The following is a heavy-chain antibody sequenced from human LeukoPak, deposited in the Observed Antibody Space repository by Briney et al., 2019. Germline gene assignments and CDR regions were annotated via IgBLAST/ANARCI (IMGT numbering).Heavy chain of an antibody. CDR1: GFTFDDYA. V-gene: IGHV3-9*01. Sequence: PGGSLRLSCAASGFTFDDYAMHWVRQAPGKGLEWVSGISWNSGSIGYADSVKGRFTISRDNAKNSLYLQMNSLRAEDTALYYCAKDNYYDSSGSCDYWGQGTLVTVSS. CDR2: ISWNSGSI. J-gene: IGHJ4*02. CDR3: AKDNYYDSSGSCDY. D-gene: IGHD3-22*01.